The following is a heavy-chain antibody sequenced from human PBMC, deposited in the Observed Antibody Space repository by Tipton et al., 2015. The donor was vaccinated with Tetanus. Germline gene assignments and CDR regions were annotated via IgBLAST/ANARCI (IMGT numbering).Heavy chain of an antibody. Sequence: SLRLSCVATGFNVRSNFINWVRQAPGKGPEWVSAIHSGGDTFYADSVKGRFTISRDISKNTLYLQMNTLRAEDTAVYYCASSQVLHYFDCWGQGTLVTVSS. V-gene: IGHV3-53*01. CDR1: GFNVRSNF. D-gene: IGHD2-15*01. CDR2: IHSGGDT. J-gene: IGHJ4*02. CDR3: ASSQVLHYFDC.